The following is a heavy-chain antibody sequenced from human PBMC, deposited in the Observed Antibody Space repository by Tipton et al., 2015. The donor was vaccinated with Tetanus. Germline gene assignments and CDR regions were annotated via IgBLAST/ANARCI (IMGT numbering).Heavy chain of an antibody. V-gene: IGHV4-59*01. CDR2: IFYSGNS. J-gene: IGHJ4*02. Sequence: LRLSCTVSSGSISTYYWSWIRQPPGKALEWIGDIFYSGNSISNPSFRSRVTMSVDTSRTLFSLTLIAVTAADTAVYFCARGLIDDFLGSRIYFDSWGPGTLVTVSS. D-gene: IGHD2-8*01. CDR3: ARGLIDDFLGSRIYFDS. CDR1: SGSISTYY.